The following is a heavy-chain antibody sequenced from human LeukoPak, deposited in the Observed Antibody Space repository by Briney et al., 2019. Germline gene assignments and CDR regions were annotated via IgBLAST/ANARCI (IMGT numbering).Heavy chain of an antibody. CDR2: IYYSGST. CDR3: ASARLGSGLEGAFDI. Sequence: TPETLSLTCTVSGGSISSYFWSWIRQPPGKGLEWIGYIYYSGSTNYNPSLKSRVTISVDTSKNQFSLKLSSVTAADTAVYYCASARLGSGLEGAFDIWGQGTMVTVSS. CDR1: GGSISSYF. D-gene: IGHD6-25*01. J-gene: IGHJ3*02. V-gene: IGHV4-59*01.